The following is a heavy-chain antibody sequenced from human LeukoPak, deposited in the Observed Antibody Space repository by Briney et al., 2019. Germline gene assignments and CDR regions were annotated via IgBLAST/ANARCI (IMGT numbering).Heavy chain of an antibody. Sequence: PSQTLSLTCTVSGGSISSGGYYWSWIRQHPGKGLEWIGYIYYSGSTYYNPSLKSRVTISVDTSKNQFSLKLSSVTAADTAVYYCARGGCSGGICYCAYWGQGTLVTVSS. D-gene: IGHD2-15*01. CDR3: ARGGCSGGICYCAY. CDR1: GGSISSGGYY. CDR2: IYYSGST. J-gene: IGHJ4*02. V-gene: IGHV4-31*03.